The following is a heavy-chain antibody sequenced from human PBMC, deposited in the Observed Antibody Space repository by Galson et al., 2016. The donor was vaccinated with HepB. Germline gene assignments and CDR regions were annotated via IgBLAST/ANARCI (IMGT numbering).Heavy chain of an antibody. D-gene: IGHD6-19*01. CDR2: IRGRCGDM. CDR3: AIDPSQWHDLLFGN. J-gene: IGHJ4*02. CDR1: GFTFDKYG. V-gene: IGHV3-23*01. Sequence: SLRLSCAASGFTFDKYGMTWFRQAPGMGLEWVSTIRGRCGDMDYADSVKGRFTISRDDSKNTLYLHMNSLRVEDTAIYYCAIDPSQWHDLLFGNWAQGTLVTVSA.